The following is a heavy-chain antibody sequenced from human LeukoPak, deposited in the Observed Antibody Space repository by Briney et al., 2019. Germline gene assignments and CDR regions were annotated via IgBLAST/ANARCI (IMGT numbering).Heavy chain of an antibody. CDR3: ARPGYCSGGSCYSQKYFQH. J-gene: IGHJ1*01. CDR2: INHSGST. D-gene: IGHD2-15*01. CDR1: GGSFSGYY. V-gene: IGHV4-34*01. Sequence: KPSETLSLTCAVYGGSFSGYYWSWIRQPPGKGLEWIGEINHSGSTNYNPSLKSRVTISVDTSKNQFSLKLSSVTAADTAVYYCARPGYCSGGSCYSQKYFQHRGQGTLVTVSS.